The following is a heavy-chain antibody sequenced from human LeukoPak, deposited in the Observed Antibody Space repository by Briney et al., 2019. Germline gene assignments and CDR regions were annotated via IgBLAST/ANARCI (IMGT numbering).Heavy chain of an antibody. J-gene: IGHJ6*03. D-gene: IGHD1-26*01. CDR3: ARPPRGAGFDDYYYMDV. V-gene: IGHV4-39*01. CDR1: AGSISSSSYY. Sequence: TPSETLSLTCTVSAGSISSSSYYWGWIRQPPGKGLEWIGSIYYSGSTYYNPPLKSRVTISVDTSKNQFSLKLSSVTAADTAVYYCARPPRGAGFDDYYYMDVWGKGTTVTVSS. CDR2: IYYSGST.